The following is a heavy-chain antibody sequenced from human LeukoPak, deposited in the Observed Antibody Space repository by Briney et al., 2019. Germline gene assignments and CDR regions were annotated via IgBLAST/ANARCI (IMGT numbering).Heavy chain of an antibody. CDR3: AKDLMRDRWFGES. CDR2: IRYDGNDK. J-gene: IGHJ5*02. CDR1: GFTFSYYG. V-gene: IGHV3-30*02. D-gene: IGHD3-10*01. Sequence: GGSLRLSCAASGFTFSYYGMHWVRQAPGKGLEWVAFIRYDGNDKFYSASAKGRFTISRDTSRNTLYLQMNSLRLDDTAVYYCAKDLMRDRWFGESWGQGTLVTVSS.